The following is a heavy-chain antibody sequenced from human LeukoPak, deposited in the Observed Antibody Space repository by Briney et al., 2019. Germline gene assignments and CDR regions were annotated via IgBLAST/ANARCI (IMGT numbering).Heavy chain of an antibody. J-gene: IGHJ4*02. CDR3: ARRSSSMSGFFDY. D-gene: IGHD6-13*01. CDR1: GFTFSSYW. Sequence: GGSLRLSCAASGFTFSSYWMHWVRQAPGKGLVWVSRINSDGSSTSYADSVKGRFTISRDNSKNTLYLQMDNLRAEDTAIYYCARRSSSMSGFFDYWGQGTLVTVSS. V-gene: IGHV3-74*01. CDR2: INSDGSST.